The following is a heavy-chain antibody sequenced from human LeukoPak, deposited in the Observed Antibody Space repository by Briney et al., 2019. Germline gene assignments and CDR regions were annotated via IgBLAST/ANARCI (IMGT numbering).Heavy chain of an antibody. V-gene: IGHV4-39*07. CDR2: IYYSGST. Sequence: SETLSLTCTVSGGSISSSSYYWGWIRQPPGKGLEWIGSIYYSGSTYYNPSLKSRVTISVDTSKNQFSLKLSSVTAADTAVYYCAREGKVRGVIITPPYYYYYYGMDVWGQGTTVTVSS. CDR1: GGSISSSSYY. CDR3: AREGKVRGVIITPPYYYYYYGMDV. J-gene: IGHJ6*02. D-gene: IGHD3-10*01.